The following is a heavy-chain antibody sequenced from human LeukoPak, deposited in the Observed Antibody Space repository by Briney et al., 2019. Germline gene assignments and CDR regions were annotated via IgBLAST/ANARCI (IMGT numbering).Heavy chain of an antibody. CDR2: ISYDGSNK. CDR1: GFTFSSYG. Sequence: PGGSLRLSCAASGFTFSSYGMHWVRQAPGKGLEWVAVISYDGSNKYYADSVKGRFTISRDNSKNTLYLQMNSLRAEDTAVYYCASGWRFDYWGQGTLVTVSS. V-gene: IGHV3-30*03. CDR3: ASGWRFDY. D-gene: IGHD2-15*01. J-gene: IGHJ4*02.